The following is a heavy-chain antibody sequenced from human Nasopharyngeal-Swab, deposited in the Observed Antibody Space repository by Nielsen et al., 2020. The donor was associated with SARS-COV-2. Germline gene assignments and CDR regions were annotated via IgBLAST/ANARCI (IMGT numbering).Heavy chain of an antibody. CDR3: ARGSGSYKEILFDY. Sequence: GESLKISCAASGFTFSSYWMSWVRQAPGKGLEWVANIKRDGSEKYYVDSVKGRFTISRDNAKNSLYLQMNSLRAEDTAVYYCARGSGSYKEILFDYWGQGTLVTVSS. D-gene: IGHD1-26*01. CDR1: GFTFSSYW. V-gene: IGHV3-7*02. J-gene: IGHJ4*02. CDR2: IKRDGSEK.